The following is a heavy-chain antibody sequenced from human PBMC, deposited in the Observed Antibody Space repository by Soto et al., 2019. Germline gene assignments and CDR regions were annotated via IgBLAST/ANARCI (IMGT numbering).Heavy chain of an antibody. CDR2: INTYNGNT. Sequence: VASVKVSCKASGYTFTTYGISWVRQAPGQGLEWMGWINTYNGNTNHAQKLQGRVTMTTDTSTSTAYMELRSLRSDDTAVYYCARGVGSGTYYNQYNWFDPWGQGAQVTV. V-gene: IGHV1-18*01. J-gene: IGHJ5*02. CDR1: GYTFTTYG. CDR3: ARGVGSGTYYNQYNWFDP. D-gene: IGHD3-10*01.